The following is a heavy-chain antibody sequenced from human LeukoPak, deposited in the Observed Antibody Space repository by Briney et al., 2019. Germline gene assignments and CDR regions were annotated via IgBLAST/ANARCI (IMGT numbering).Heavy chain of an antibody. CDR2: INQDGSKE. J-gene: IGHJ4*02. Sequence: PGGSLRLSCAASGFTFRSYWMTWVRQAPGKGLEWVANINQDGSKEYYLDSVKGRFTISRDSDKNSLYLQVNSLRAEDTAVYYRAKGGYINGYDYWGQGTLVTVSS. D-gene: IGHD5-18*01. CDR3: AKGGYINGYDY. V-gene: IGHV3-7*01. CDR1: GFTFRSYW.